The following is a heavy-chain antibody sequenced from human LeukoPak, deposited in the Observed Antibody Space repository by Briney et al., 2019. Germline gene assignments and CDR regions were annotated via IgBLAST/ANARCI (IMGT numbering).Heavy chain of an antibody. CDR3: ARHLMTGTAMSKFDY. CDR2: IYYSGST. V-gene: IGHV4-39*01. J-gene: IGHJ4*02. CDR1: GGSVSSSRYY. D-gene: IGHD5-18*01. Sequence: SETLSLTCTVSGGSVSSSRYYWGWIRQPPGKGLEWIGTIYYSGSTFYNPSLKSRVTISEDTSKNQFSLKLRSVTAADTAVYYCARHLMTGTAMSKFDYWGQGTLVTVSS.